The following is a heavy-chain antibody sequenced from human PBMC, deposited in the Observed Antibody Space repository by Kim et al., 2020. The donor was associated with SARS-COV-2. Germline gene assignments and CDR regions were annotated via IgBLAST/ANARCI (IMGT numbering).Heavy chain of an antibody. CDR1: GYSFTSYW. CDR2: IDPSDSYT. D-gene: IGHD6-13*01. V-gene: IGHV5-10-1*01. CDR3: ARHMGAVSSWYFKNWFDP. J-gene: IGHJ5*02. Sequence: GESLKISCKGSGYSFTSYWISWVRQMPGKGLEWMGRIDPSDSYTNYSPSFQGHVTISADKSISTAYLQWSSLKASDTAMYYCARHMGAVSSWYFKNWFDPWGQGTLVTVSS.